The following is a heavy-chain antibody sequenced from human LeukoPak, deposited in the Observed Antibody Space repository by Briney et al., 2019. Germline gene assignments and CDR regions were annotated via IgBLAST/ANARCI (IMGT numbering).Heavy chain of an antibody. V-gene: IGHV4-59*01. CDR2: IHYSGST. Sequence: SETLSLTCNVSGGSIRSYYWSWIRQPPGKGLEWIGYIHYSGSTNYNPSLKSRVTISVDTSRTQFSLRLTSVTAADTAMYYCARVLTTQTTNWFGPWGQGTLVTVSS. CDR1: GGSIRSYY. J-gene: IGHJ5*02. D-gene: IGHD4-11*01. CDR3: ARVLTTQTTNWFGP.